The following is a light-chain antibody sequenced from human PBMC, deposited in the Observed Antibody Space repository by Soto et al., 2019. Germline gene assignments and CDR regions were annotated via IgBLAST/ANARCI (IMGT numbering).Light chain of an antibody. CDR1: QTVGNNY. J-gene: IGKJ4*01. CDR3: QQYASSPLT. V-gene: IGKV3-20*01. CDR2: GAS. Sequence: EIVLTQSPGTLSLSPGERATLSCRASQTVGNNYLAWYQQQPGQAPRLLIYGASSRATGIPDRFSGSGSGTDFTRTINRLEPEDFAVYYCQQYASSPLTFGGGTKVEIK.